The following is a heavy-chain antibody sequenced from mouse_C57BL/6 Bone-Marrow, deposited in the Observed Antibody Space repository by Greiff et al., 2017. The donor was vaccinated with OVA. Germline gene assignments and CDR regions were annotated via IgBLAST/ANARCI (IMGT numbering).Heavy chain of an antibody. Sequence: QVQLQQSGPELVKPGASVKISCKASGYAFSSSWMNWVKQRPGKGLEWLGRIYPGDGDTNYNGKFKGKATLTADKSSSTAYMQLSSLTSEDSAVYFCARSNPYYYGSSLFAYWGQGTLVTVSA. D-gene: IGHD1-1*01. CDR1: GYAFSSSW. J-gene: IGHJ3*01. CDR2: IYPGDGDT. CDR3: ARSNPYYYGSSLFAY. V-gene: IGHV1-82*01.